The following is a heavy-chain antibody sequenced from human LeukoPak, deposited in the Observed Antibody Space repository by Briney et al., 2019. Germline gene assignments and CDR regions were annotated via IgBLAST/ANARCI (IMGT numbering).Heavy chain of an antibody. D-gene: IGHD1-1*01. CDR3: VRVALEGYYSYYYMDV. CDR2: FSYSGST. J-gene: IGHJ6*03. V-gene: IGHV4-59*11. Sequence: RSSDTLHLTCSVSGGPIIRHYWSWIRPPPGTGLEWIGHFSYSGSTDYNPSLRSRVTISINTSRSQFDLMLSSVAAADSSVYYCVRVALEGYYSYYYMDVWGRGTTVTVSS. CDR1: GGPIIRHY.